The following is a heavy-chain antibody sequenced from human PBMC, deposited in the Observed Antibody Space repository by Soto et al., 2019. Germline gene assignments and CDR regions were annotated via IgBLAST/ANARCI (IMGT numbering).Heavy chain of an antibody. CDR3: ARGGIAAAAPPDY. D-gene: IGHD6-13*01. CDR1: GGNIRSGGYS. Sequence: ASETQSLTSTVSGGNIRSGGYSWSWIRQPPGKGLEWIGYIYYSGSTYYNPSLKSRVTISVDTSKNQFSLKLSSVTAADTAVYYCARGGIAAAAPPDYWGQGTLVTVSS. V-gene: IGHV4-31*03. J-gene: IGHJ4*02. CDR2: IYYSGST.